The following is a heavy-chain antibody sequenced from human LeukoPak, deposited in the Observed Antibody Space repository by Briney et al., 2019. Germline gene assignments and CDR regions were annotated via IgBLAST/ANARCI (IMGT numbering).Heavy chain of an antibody. D-gene: IGHD2-21*01. Sequence: GESLKISCKASEYIFSTHWIAWVRQLPGKGLEWMGIVYPGDSETRYSPSFQGQVTFSADKSISTAYLQWSSLKASDSAMYYCARSSDSRFFFGYWGQGTLVSVSS. CDR1: EYIFSTHW. J-gene: IGHJ4*02. CDR3: ARSSDSRFFFGY. V-gene: IGHV5-51*01. CDR2: VYPGDSET.